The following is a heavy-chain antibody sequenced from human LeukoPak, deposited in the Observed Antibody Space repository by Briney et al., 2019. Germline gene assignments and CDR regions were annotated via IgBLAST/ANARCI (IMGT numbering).Heavy chain of an antibody. CDR2: INQSGTT. D-gene: IGHD6-19*01. J-gene: IGHJ4*02. Sequence: SETLSLTCTVSGGSISSYYWSWIRQPPGKGLEWIGEINQSGTTNYNPSLKSRVTISIDTSKNQFFLKLNSVTAADTAVYYCASSRIYSSGWYYYFDNWGQGTLVTVSS. V-gene: IGHV4-34*01. CDR3: ASSRIYSSGWYYYFDN. CDR1: GGSISSYY.